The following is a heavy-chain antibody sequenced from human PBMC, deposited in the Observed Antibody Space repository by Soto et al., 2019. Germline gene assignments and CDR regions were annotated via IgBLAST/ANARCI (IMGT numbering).Heavy chain of an antibody. CDR3: AKDLRPDGRYDLDY. J-gene: IGHJ4*02. CDR1: GFNFRIYA. Sequence: EVQLLESGGGLAQAGGSLRLSCAASGFNFRIYAMNWVRQAPGKGLEWVSVMIGDGTSWDYADSVRGRFTISRDNSKNTLYLQMHSLRVEDTAVYYCAKDLRPDGRYDLDYWGQGTLVTVSS. D-gene: IGHD1-26*01. V-gene: IGHV3-23*01. CDR2: MIGDGTSW.